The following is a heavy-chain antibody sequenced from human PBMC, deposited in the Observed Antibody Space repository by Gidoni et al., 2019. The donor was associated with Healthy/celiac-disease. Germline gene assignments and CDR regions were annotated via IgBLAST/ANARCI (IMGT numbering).Heavy chain of an antibody. V-gene: IGHV3-53*01. CDR1: GFTVSSNY. CDR2: IYSGGST. CDR3: ASQESHYYGMDV. J-gene: IGHJ6*02. Sequence: EVQLVESEGGLIKPGGSLSLSCAASGFTVSSNYMSWVRQAPGKGLEWVSVIYSGGSTYYADPVKGRFTISRDNSKNTLYLQMNSLRAEDTAVYYCASQESHYYGMDVWGQGTTVTVSS.